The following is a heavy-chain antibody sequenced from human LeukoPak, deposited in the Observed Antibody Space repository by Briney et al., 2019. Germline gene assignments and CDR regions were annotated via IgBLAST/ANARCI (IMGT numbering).Heavy chain of an antibody. V-gene: IGHV3-23*01. CDR2: ISGSGGST. CDR1: GFTFSSYA. Sequence: GGSLRLSCAASGFTFSSYAMSWVRQAPGKGLEWVSAISGSGGSTYYAASVKGRFTISRDNTKNTLYLQMNSLRAEDTAVYYCAKEDRLRFLEWLLSYYGMDVWGQGTTVTVSS. D-gene: IGHD3-3*01. CDR3: AKEDRLRFLEWLLSYYGMDV. J-gene: IGHJ6*02.